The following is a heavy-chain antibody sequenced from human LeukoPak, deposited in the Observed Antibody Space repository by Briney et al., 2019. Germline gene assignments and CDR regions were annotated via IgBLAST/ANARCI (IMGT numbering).Heavy chain of an antibody. CDR3: AREKVTYYYDSSGSFDY. CDR2: IYSGGST. V-gene: IGHV3-53*01. CDR1: GFTVSSNY. D-gene: IGHD3-22*01. Sequence: GGSLRLSCAASGFTVSSNYMSWVRQAPGKGLEWVSVIYSGGSTYYADSVKGRFTISRDNSKNTLYLQMNSLRAEDTAVYYCAREKVTYYYDSSGSFDYWGQGTLVTVSS. J-gene: IGHJ4*02.